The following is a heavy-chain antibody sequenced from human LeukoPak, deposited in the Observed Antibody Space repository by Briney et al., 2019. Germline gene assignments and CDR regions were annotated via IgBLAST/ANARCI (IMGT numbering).Heavy chain of an antibody. Sequence: SETLSLTCTVSGGSISSYYWSWVRQPPGKGLEWIGYINDSGSNNYNPSPKRRVTISVDTSKHQISLKLSSLTATDTPIYYCARMLLSGWSHFDFWGQGTLVTVSS. CDR2: INDSGSN. J-gene: IGHJ4*02. CDR3: ARMLLSGWSHFDF. CDR1: GGSISSYY. D-gene: IGHD6-19*01. V-gene: IGHV4-59*01.